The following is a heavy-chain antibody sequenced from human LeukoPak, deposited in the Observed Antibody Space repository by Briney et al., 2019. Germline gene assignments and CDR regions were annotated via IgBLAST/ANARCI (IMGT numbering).Heavy chain of an antibody. V-gene: IGHV1-69*05. D-gene: IGHD5-24*01. Sequence: VASVKVPCKASGGTFSSYAISWVRQAPGQGLEWMGGIIPIFGTANYAQKFQGRVTITTDESTSTAYMELSSLRSEDTAVYYCARAGWLQPLDYWGQGTLVTVSS. CDR2: IIPIFGTA. CDR1: GGTFSSYA. CDR3: ARAGWLQPLDY. J-gene: IGHJ4*02.